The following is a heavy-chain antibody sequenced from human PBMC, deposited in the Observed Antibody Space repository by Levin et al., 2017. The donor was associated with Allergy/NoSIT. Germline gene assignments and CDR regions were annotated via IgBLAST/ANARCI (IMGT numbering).Heavy chain of an antibody. J-gene: IGHJ6*02. Sequence: GESLKISCAASGFTFSSYAMHWVRQAPGKGLEWVAVISYDGSNKYYADSVKGRFTISRDNSKNTLYLQMNSLRAEDTAVYYCARDPGVYSGSSKEGNYYYYGMDVWGQGTTVTVSS. V-gene: IGHV3-30*04. CDR3: ARDPGVYSGSSKEGNYYYYGMDV. CDR2: ISYDGSNK. D-gene: IGHD1-26*01. CDR1: GFTFSSYA.